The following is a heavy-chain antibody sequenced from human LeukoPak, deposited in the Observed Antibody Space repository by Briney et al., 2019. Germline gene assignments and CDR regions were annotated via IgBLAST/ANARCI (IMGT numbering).Heavy chain of an antibody. Sequence: GESLKISCKGSGYSFISYWISWVRQMPGKGLEWMGRIDPSDSYTNYSPSFQGHVTISADKSISTAYLQWSSLKASDTAMYYCARNGGDSGSYYIEGVNWFDPWGQGTLVTVSS. CDR1: GYSFISYW. V-gene: IGHV5-10-1*01. D-gene: IGHD3-10*01. CDR2: IDPSDSYT. CDR3: ARNGGDSGSYYIEGVNWFDP. J-gene: IGHJ5*02.